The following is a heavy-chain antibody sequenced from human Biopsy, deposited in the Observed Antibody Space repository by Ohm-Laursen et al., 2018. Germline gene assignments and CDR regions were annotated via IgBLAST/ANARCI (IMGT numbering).Heavy chain of an antibody. CDR3: ASAHQYCSATTCNGGSDF. J-gene: IGHJ4*02. V-gene: IGHV3-7*01. CDR1: GFTFSTYW. Sequence: SLRLSCAASGFTFSTYWMTWVRQAPGKGLEWVANINQDGSEKYYVGSVKGRFTISRDNAKDSLDLQMSSLRVEDTALYYCASAHQYCSATTCNGGSDFWGQGTLVTVSS. CDR2: INQDGSEK. D-gene: IGHD2-15*01.